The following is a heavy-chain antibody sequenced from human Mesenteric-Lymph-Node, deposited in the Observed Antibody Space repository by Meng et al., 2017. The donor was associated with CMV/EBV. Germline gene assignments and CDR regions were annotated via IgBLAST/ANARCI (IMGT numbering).Heavy chain of an antibody. CDR3: AKSRSSTPGIVDD. CDR2: IYGTGIT. CDR1: GVSVTSGAYH. Sequence: QRLGPGLVKPSEILSLTCIVSGVSVTSGAYHWSWIRQSPGKGLEWIGYIYGTGITIYNPSLKSRVTILLETSKNQFSLKLNSVTTADTAVYYCAKSRSSTPGIVDDWGQGTLVTVSS. V-gene: IGHV4-61*08. D-gene: IGHD2/OR15-2a*01. J-gene: IGHJ4*02.